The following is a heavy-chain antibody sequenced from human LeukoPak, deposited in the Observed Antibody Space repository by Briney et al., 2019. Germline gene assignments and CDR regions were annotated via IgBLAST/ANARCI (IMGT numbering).Heavy chain of an antibody. CDR1: GGSFSGYY. Sequence: SETLSLTCAVYGGSFSGYYWSWIRQPPGKGLEWIGEINHSGSTNYNPSLKSRVTISVDTSKNQFSLKLSSVTAADTAVYYCARGLLRITFGGVIAPWGQGTLVTVSS. V-gene: IGHV4-34*01. CDR2: INHSGST. CDR3: ARGLLRITFGGVIAP. J-gene: IGHJ5*02. D-gene: IGHD3-16*01.